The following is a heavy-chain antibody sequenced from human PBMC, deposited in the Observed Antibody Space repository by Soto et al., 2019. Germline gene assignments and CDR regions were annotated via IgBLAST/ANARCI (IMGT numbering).Heavy chain of an antibody. Sequence: SETLSLTCAVYGGSFSGYYWSWIRQPPGKGLEWIGEINHSGSTNYNPSLKSRVTISVDTSKNQFSLKLSSVTAADAAVYYCARGRRRYGDFDDWGQGTLVTVSS. J-gene: IGHJ4*02. V-gene: IGHV4-34*01. D-gene: IGHD4-17*01. CDR1: GGSFSGYY. CDR2: INHSGST. CDR3: ARGRRRYGDFDD.